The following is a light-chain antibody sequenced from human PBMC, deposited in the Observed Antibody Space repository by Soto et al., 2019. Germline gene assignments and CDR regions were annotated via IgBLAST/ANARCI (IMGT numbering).Light chain of an antibody. CDR2: EAS. J-gene: IGKJ5*01. CDR3: QQYSSSPIT. CDR1: QSVRSNY. Sequence: EIVLTQSPGTLSLSPGERATLSCGASQSVRSNYLAWYQQKPGLAPSLLIYEASTRATGIPERVSGSGFGTDFTLTISRLEPEDFAVYYCQQYSSSPITFGQGTRLEIK. V-gene: IGKV3D-20*01.